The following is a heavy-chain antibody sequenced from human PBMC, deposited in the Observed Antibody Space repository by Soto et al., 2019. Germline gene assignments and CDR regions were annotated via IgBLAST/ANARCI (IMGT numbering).Heavy chain of an antibody. V-gene: IGHV1-3*01. CDR2: INAGNGNT. CDR1: GYTFTSYP. J-gene: IGHJ4*02. Sequence: XSVKVSFKASGYTFTSYPMHWLRHAPGQRLEWMGWINAGNGNTKYSQKFQGRVTITRDTSASTAYMELSSLRSEDTAVYYCARGLPTYFDYWGQGTLVTVSS. CDR3: ARGLPTYFDY.